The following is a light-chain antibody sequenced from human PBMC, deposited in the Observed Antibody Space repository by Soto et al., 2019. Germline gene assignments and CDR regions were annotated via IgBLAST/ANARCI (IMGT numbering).Light chain of an antibody. Sequence: EIVMTQSPATLSVSPGERATLSCRASQSVSSNLAWYQQKPGQAPRLLMYGASTRATGIPARFSGSGSGTEFTLTISSLQSEDVAVYYCQHYNDWPPWTFGQGTKVEIK. J-gene: IGKJ1*01. CDR2: GAS. V-gene: IGKV3-15*01. CDR3: QHYNDWPPWT. CDR1: QSVSSN.